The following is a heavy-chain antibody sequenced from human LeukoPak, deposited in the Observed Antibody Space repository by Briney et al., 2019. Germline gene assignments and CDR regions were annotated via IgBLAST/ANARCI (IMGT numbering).Heavy chain of an antibody. D-gene: IGHD2-15*01. Sequence: PGGSLRLSCAASGFTFSSYGMHWVRQAPGKGLEWVAFIRYDGSNKYYADSVKGRFTISRDNSKNTLYLQMNSLRAEDTAVYYCAKVCILCSNWFDPWGQETLVTVSS. CDR1: GFTFSSYG. V-gene: IGHV3-30*02. CDR3: AKVCILCSNWFDP. J-gene: IGHJ5*02. CDR2: IRYDGSNK.